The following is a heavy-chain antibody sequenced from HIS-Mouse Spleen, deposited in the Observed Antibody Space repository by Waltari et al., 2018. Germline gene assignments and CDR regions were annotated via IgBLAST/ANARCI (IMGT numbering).Heavy chain of an antibody. Sequence: QLQLQESGPGLVKPSETLSLTCTVSGGSISSSSYYWGWIRQPPGKGLEWIGSIYYSGSTSYNPSLRSRVTISVDTSKNQFSLKLSSVTAADPAVYYCAREIPYSSSWYDWYFDLWGRGTLVTVSS. CDR3: AREIPYSSSWYDWYFDL. CDR1: GGSISSSSYY. CDR2: IYYSGST. D-gene: IGHD6-13*01. V-gene: IGHV4-39*07. J-gene: IGHJ2*01.